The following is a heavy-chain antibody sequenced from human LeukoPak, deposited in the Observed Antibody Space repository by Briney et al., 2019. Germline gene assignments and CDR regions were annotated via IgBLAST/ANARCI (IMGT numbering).Heavy chain of an antibody. D-gene: IGHD6-19*01. J-gene: IGHJ4*02. Sequence: SETLSLTCTVSGGSISSYYWSWIRQPPGKGLEWIGYIYYSGSTNYNPSLKSRVTISVDTSKNQFSLKLSSVTAADTAAYYCAREEYSSGWFDYWGQGTLVTVSS. CDR1: GGSISSYY. CDR2: IYYSGST. V-gene: IGHV4-59*01. CDR3: AREEYSSGWFDY.